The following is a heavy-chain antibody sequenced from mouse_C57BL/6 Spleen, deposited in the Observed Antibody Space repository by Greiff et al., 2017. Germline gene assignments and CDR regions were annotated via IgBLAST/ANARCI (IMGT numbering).Heavy chain of an antibody. CDR3: ARPYEGY. D-gene: IGHD1-1*01. CDR2: IDPSDSYT. CDR1: GYTFTSYW. V-gene: IGHV1-69*01. J-gene: IGHJ2*01. Sequence: QVQLQQPGAELVMPGASVTLSCKASGYTFTSYWMHWVKQRPGQGLEWIGEIDPSDSYTTYNQKLKGKATLTVDKSSSAAYMQRSSLTSEDSADYYCARPYEGYWGQGTTLTVSS.